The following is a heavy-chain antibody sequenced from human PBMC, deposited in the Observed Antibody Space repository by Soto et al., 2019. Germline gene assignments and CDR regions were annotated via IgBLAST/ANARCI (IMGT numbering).Heavy chain of an antibody. CDR3: EREEVRGYYDSSGYYDY. D-gene: IGHD3-22*01. V-gene: IGHV3-33*01. Sequence: QVQLVESGGGVVQPGRSLRLSCAASGFTFSSYGMHWVRQAPGKGLEWVAVIWYDGSNKYYADSVKGRFTISRDNSKNSLYLQTNSLRAEDTAVYYCEREEVRGYYDSSGYYDYWGQGTLVTVSS. CDR1: GFTFSSYG. CDR2: IWYDGSNK. J-gene: IGHJ4*02.